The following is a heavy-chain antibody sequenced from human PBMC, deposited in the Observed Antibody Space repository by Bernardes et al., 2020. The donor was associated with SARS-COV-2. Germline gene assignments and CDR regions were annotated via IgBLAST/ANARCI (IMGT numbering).Heavy chain of an antibody. Sequence: SETLSLTCTVSGGSISSSSYYWGWIRQPPGKGLEWIGSIYYSGSTYYNPSLKSRVTISVDTSKNQFSLKLSSVTAADTAVYYCAREMADPGPLDYWGQGTLVTVSS. V-gene: IGHV4-39*02. CDR3: AREMADPGPLDY. CDR2: IYYSGST. D-gene: IGHD2-8*01. J-gene: IGHJ4*02. CDR1: GGSISSSSYY.